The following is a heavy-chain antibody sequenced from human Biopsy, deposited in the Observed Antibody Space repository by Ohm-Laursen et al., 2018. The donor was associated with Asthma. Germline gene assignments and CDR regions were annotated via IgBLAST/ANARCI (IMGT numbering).Heavy chain of an antibody. D-gene: IGHD1-1*01. CDR3: VRDGTDDAFDI. CDR2: ISKDASTQ. Sequence: SLRLSCAASGFTFSNFAIHWVRQAPGKGLEWVGVISKDASTQDYADSVKGRFTMARDNSRNTLDLQMNSLREEDTAVYYCVRDGTDDAFDIWGQGTVVSVSS. CDR1: GFTFSNFA. J-gene: IGHJ3*02. V-gene: IGHV3-30*01.